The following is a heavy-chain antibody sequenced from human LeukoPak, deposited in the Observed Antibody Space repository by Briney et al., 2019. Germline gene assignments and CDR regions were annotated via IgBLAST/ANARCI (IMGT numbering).Heavy chain of an antibody. V-gene: IGHV1-2*02. D-gene: IGHD6-19*01. CDR1: GYTFTGYY. CDR3: ARGVAGSYYYYYMDV. Sequence: ASVKVSCKASGYTFTGYYIHWVRQAPGQGLEWMGWINPNSGGTNYAQKFQGRFTMTRDTSISTAYMELSRLTSDDTAVYYCARGVAGSYYYYYMDVWGKGTTVTISS. J-gene: IGHJ6*03. CDR2: INPNSGGT.